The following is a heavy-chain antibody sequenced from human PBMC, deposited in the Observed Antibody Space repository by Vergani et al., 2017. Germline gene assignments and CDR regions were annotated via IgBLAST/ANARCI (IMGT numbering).Heavy chain of an antibody. CDR2: IRSKAYGGTT. J-gene: IGHJ4*02. CDR1: GFTFGDYA. Sequence: EVQLVESGGGLVKPGRFLRLSCTASGFTFGDYAMSWFRQAPGKGLEWVGFIRSKAYGGTTEYAASVKGRFTISRDDSKSIAYLQMNSLRAEDTALYYCAKDGPRSYYFDYWGQGTLVTVSS. V-gene: IGHV3-49*05. CDR3: AKDGPRSYYFDY.